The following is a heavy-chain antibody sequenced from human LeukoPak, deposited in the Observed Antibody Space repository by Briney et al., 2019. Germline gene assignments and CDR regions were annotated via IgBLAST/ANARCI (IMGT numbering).Heavy chain of an antibody. CDR1: GRPLRRYY. V-gene: IGHV4-34*01. Sequence: SETLSLLCGVCGRPLRRYYWRWPRQPPGKGLEWLGEINHSESTNHNPSLKSRVTISVDTSKNQFSLKLSSVTAADTAVYYCARRSEGYSSSWSHGKNFDYWGQGTLVTVSS. CDR3: ARRSEGYSSSWSHGKNFDY. CDR2: INHSEST. D-gene: IGHD6-13*01. J-gene: IGHJ4*02.